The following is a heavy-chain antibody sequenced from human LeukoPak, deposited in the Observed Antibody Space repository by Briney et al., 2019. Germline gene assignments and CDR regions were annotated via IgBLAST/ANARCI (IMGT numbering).Heavy chain of an antibody. CDR1: GYSFTNFW. V-gene: IGHV5-51*01. Sequence: GESLKSSCEASGYSFTNFWICWVRQMPGKGLEVMGVIYPGDSDTRYGPSFQGQVTISADKSTSTAYLQWGSLKASDSGSYYCARGGCSGGQCHQYFQHWGQGTLVTVFS. CDR3: ARGGCSGGQCHQYFQH. CDR2: IYPGDSDT. J-gene: IGHJ1*01. D-gene: IGHD2-15*01.